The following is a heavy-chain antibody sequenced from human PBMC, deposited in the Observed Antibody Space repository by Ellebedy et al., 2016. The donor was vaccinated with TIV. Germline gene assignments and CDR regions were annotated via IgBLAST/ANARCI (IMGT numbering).Heavy chain of an antibody. Sequence: SETLSLTCAVYGGSFSGYYWSWIRQPPGKGLEWIGKINHSGSTNYNPSLKSRVTVSVDTSKNQFSLKLSSVTAADTAVYYCAKVRRYYYYGMDVWGQGTTVTVSS. CDR3: AKVRRYYYYGMDV. J-gene: IGHJ6*02. V-gene: IGHV4-34*01. CDR2: INHSGST. CDR1: GGSFSGYY.